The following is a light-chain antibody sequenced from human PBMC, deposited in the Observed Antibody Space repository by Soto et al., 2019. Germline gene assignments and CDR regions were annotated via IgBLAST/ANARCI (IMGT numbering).Light chain of an antibody. CDR3: GTWDSSLSALV. CDR2: DNN. CDR1: NSNIGNNY. V-gene: IGLV1-51*01. Sequence: QSVLAQPPSVSAAPGQKVTISCSGSNSNIGNNYVSWYQHLPGTAPKLLIYDNNKRPSGIPDRFSGSKSGTSATLGITGLQTGDEADYYCGTWDSSLSALVFGGGTKVTVL. J-gene: IGLJ2*01.